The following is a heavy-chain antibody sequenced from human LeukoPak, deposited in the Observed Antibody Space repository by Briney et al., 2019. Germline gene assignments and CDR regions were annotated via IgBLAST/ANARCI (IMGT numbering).Heavy chain of an antibody. CDR1: GGSISSYY. V-gene: IGHV4-59*01. CDR2: IYYSGST. CDR3: AREQWLVPGYGMDV. Sequence: SETLSLTCIVSGGSISSYYWSWIRQPPGKGLEWIGYIYYSGSTNYNPSLKSRVTISVDTSKNQFSLKLSSVTAADTAVYYCAREQWLVPGYGMDVWGQGTTVTVSS. D-gene: IGHD6-19*01. J-gene: IGHJ6*02.